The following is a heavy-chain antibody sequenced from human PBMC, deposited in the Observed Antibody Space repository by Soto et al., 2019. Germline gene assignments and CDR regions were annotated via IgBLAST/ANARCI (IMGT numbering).Heavy chain of an antibody. CDR3: ARDKGFVLRYFDWPSLVSN. CDR2: ISAYNGNT. CDR1: GYTFTSYG. Sequence: ASVKVSCKASGYTFTSYGISWVRQAPGQGLEWMGWISAYNGNTNYAQKLQGRVTMTTDTSTSTAYMELRSLRSDDTAVYYCARDKGFVLRYFDWPSLVSNWGQGTLVTGSS. D-gene: IGHD3-9*01. V-gene: IGHV1-18*01. J-gene: IGHJ4*02.